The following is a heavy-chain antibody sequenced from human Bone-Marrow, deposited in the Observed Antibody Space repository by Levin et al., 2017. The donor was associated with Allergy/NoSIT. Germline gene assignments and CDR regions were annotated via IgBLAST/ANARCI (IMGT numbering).Heavy chain of an antibody. V-gene: IGHV3-23*01. D-gene: IGHD3-3*01. CDR1: GFTFSSYA. J-gene: IGHJ4*02. CDR3: AKPRLYYDFWSGFRAAPLGCY. Sequence: GESLKISCAASGFTFSSYAMSWVRQAPGKGLEWVSAISGSGGSTYYADSVKGRFTISRDNSKNTLYLQMNSLRAEDTAVYYCAKPRLYYDFWSGFRAAPLGCYWGQGTLVTVSS. CDR2: ISGSGGST.